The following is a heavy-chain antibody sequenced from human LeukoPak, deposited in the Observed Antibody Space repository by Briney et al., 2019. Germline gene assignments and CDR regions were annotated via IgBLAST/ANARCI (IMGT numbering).Heavy chain of an antibody. D-gene: IGHD3-22*01. CDR1: GFTFSSAW. Sequence: SGGSLRLSCAASGFTFSSAWMGWVRQAPGKGLEWVSAISGSGGSTYYADSVKGRFTISRDNSKNTLYLQMNSLRAEDTAVYYCAKQPTPDYYDSSGYYWDHKTDAFDIWGQGTMVTVSS. CDR2: ISGSGGST. V-gene: IGHV3-23*01. J-gene: IGHJ3*02. CDR3: AKQPTPDYYDSSGYYWDHKTDAFDI.